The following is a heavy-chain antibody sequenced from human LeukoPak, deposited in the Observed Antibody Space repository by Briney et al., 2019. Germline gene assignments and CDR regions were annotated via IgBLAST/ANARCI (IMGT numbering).Heavy chain of an antibody. V-gene: IGHV7-4-1*02. CDR3: ARGSDYGDYGY. Sequence: GASVKVSCKASGYTFNTYSINRVRQAPGQGPEWVGWINAHTGNPTYAQGFTGRFVFSLDTSVSTAYLQISSLKAEDTAVYYCARGSDYGDYGYWGQGTLVTVSS. D-gene: IGHD4-17*01. CDR1: GYTFNTYS. J-gene: IGHJ4*02. CDR2: INAHTGNP.